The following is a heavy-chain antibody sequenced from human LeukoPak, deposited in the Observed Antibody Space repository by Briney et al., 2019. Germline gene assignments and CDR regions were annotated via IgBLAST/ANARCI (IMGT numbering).Heavy chain of an antibody. V-gene: IGHV1-18*01. D-gene: IGHD4-17*01. Sequence: ASVRVSCKASGYTFSDYSITWVRQAPGQGLEWRGCISPYNADTNYAQNFQGRVTMTTDRSARTAYMELRNLRSDDTAVYYCARVTTVTRSPWSWGPKKIGQEVNWFDPWGQGTLITVS. CDR2: ISPYNADT. J-gene: IGHJ5*02. CDR3: ARVTTVTRSPWSWGPKKIGQEVNWFDP. CDR1: GYTFSDYS.